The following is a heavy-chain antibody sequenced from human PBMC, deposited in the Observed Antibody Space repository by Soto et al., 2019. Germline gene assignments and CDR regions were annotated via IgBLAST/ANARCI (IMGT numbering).Heavy chain of an antibody. CDR2: ISGSGGTT. V-gene: IGHV3-23*01. CDR3: AKYCSSSSCRVVSGMGG. Sequence: EVQLLESGGGLVQPGGSLRLSCAASGFTFSSYAMSWVRQAPGKGLEWVSAISGSGGTTYYTYSVNGRFTISRDNSKSTLYLQMNSLRVEETAVYYCAKYCSSSSCRVVSGMGGWGQGVRVSVSS. J-gene: IGHJ6*01. D-gene: IGHD2-2*01. CDR1: GFTFSSYA.